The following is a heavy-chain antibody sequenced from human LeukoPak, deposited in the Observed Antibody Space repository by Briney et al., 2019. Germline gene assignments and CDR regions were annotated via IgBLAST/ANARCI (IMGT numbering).Heavy chain of an antibody. CDR2: IRYDGSNK. CDR3: AKGEQLAPYIIDY. CDR1: GFTFSSYG. J-gene: IGHJ4*02. D-gene: IGHD6-13*01. V-gene: IGHV3-30*02. Sequence: PGGSLRLSCAASGFTFSSYGMHWVRQAPGKGLEWVAIIRYDGSNKYYADSVKGRFTISRDNSKNTLYLQMNSLRAEDTAVYYCAKGEQLAPYIIDYWGQGTLVTVSS.